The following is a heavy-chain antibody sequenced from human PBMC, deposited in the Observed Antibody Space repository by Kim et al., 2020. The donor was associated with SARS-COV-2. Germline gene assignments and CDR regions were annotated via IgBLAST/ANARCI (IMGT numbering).Heavy chain of an antibody. Sequence: NYNPSRQGRVHISVDKSKNQFALEMRTVAAADTAVYYCARLVSENSAVEYWGQGTLVTVSS. CDR3: ARLVSENSAVEY. J-gene: IGHJ4*02. V-gene: IGHV4-34*01.